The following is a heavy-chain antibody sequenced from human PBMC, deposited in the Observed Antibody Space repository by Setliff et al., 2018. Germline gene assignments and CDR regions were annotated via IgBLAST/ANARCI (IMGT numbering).Heavy chain of an antibody. Sequence: PSETLSLTCAVSGGSITSSHWWSWVRQPPEKGLEWIGEIFHSGSTSYNPSLKSRVTISIDTSKTQFSLRLTSVTAADTAVYFCAREGTPGPTNGNWFDPWCQGALVTVSS. CDR3: AREGTPGPTNGNWFDP. J-gene: IGHJ5*02. V-gene: IGHV4-4*02. CDR1: GGSITSSHW. D-gene: IGHD2-15*01. CDR2: IFHSGST.